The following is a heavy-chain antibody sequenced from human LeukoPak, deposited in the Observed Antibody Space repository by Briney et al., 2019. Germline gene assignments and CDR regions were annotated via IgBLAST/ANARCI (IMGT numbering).Heavy chain of an antibody. J-gene: IGHJ5*02. D-gene: IGHD3-16*01. V-gene: IGHV4-4*02. Sequence: PSETLSLTCAVSGGSISSSNWWSWVRQPPGKGLEWIGEIYHSGSTNYNPSLKSRVTISVDKSKNQFSLKLSSVTAADTAVYYCARGRGGTTIWGGSNWFDPWGQGTLVTVSS. CDR2: IYHSGST. CDR1: GGSISSSNW. CDR3: ARGRGGTTIWGGSNWFDP.